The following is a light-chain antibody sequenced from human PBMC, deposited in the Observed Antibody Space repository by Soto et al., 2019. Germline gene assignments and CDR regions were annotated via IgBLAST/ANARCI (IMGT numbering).Light chain of an antibody. CDR2: KVS. J-gene: IGKJ2*01. Sequence: DVVMTQSPLSLPVTLGQPASISCRSSLSLVYSDGNTYLSWFQQGPGQSPRRLIYKVSNRDSGVPDRVSGSGSGTDFTLKISRVEADDVGVYYCMQGTHWPYTFGQGTKLEIK. CDR3: MQGTHWPYT. CDR1: LSLVYSDGNTY. V-gene: IGKV2-30*01.